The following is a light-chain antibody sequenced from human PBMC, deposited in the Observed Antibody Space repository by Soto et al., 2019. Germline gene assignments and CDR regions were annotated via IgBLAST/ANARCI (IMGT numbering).Light chain of an antibody. V-gene: IGKV4-1*01. CDR2: GAS. CDR3: QQSYSSKT. J-gene: IGKJ3*01. Sequence: DIVMTQSPDSLAVSLGERATISCKSSQSVLSRSNNKNFLAWYQQKPGQPPKLLMYGASTRESGVPDRFSVSGSGTDFTLAISSLQAEDVAVYYCQQSYSSKTFGPGTKVAIK. CDR1: QSVLSRSNNKNF.